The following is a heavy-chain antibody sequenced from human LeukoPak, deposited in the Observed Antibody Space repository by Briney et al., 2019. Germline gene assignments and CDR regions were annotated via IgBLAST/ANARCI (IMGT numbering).Heavy chain of an antibody. CDR3: TTRAWHASDFDY. CDR1: GYSFTSYW. CDR2: IYPSDSDT. Sequence: KVGESLKISCKGSGYSFTSYWIGWVRQMPGKGLEWMGIIYPSDSDTRYSPSFQGQVTISADKSISTAYLQWSSLKASDTAMYYCTTRAWHASDFDYWGQGTLVTVSS. D-gene: IGHD3-3*01. V-gene: IGHV5-51*01. J-gene: IGHJ4*02.